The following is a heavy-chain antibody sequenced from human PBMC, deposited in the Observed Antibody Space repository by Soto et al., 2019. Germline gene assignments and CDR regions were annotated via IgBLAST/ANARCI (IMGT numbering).Heavy chain of an antibody. CDR3: AEERKGDSLPELDC. J-gene: IGHJ4*02. CDR2: IWHDGSEK. D-gene: IGHD5-18*01. V-gene: IGHV3-33*06. Sequence: PAGSLRLCCAASGVTFRIYVMDWARQAPGKGLEWVAVIWHDGSEKYYAGSVKGRFTISRDNSENTLYLQLNSLRVEDTYGYYCAEERKGDSLPELDCWGQGTLVPVS. CDR1: GVTFRIYV.